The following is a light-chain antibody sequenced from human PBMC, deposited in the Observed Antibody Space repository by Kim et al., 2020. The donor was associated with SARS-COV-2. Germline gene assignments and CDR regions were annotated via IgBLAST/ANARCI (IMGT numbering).Light chain of an antibody. J-gene: IGKJ1*01. CDR1: QSVSSSY. CDR3: QQYGSSRPWT. Sequence: EIVLTQSPGTLSLSPGERATLSCRASQSVSSSYLAWYQQKPGQAPRLLIYGASSRATGIPDRFSGSGSGTDITLTISRLEPEDFAVYYCQQYGSSRPWTFGQGTKVDIK. V-gene: IGKV3-20*01. CDR2: GAS.